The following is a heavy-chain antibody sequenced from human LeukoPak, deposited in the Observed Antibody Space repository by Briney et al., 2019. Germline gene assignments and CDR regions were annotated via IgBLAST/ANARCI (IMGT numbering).Heavy chain of an antibody. V-gene: IGHV3-9*01. CDR3: AKSKGTTTGLFDY. D-gene: IGHD1-26*01. CDR2: ISWNSNSI. CDR1: GFTFEDYA. J-gene: IGHJ4*02. Sequence: GGSLRLSCAASGFTFEDYAMHWVRQAPGKGLEWVSGISWNSNSIGYADSVKGRFTISRDNSKNTLYLQMNSLRAEDTAVYYCAKSKGTTTGLFDYWGQGTLVTVSS.